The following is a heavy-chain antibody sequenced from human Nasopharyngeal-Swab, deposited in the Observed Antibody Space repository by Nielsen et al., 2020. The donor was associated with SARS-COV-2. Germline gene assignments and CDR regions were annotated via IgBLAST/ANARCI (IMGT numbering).Heavy chain of an antibody. Sequence: GGSLRLSCAAAGFTFNNFELTWVRQAPGKGLEWLSSISTSGTTMYYADSVKGRFTISSDDAKNSLYLQMNSLRVEDTAVYYCARGSLFDSSGYYLDFDAWGQGTLVTVSS. CDR3: ARGSLFDSSGYYLDFDA. CDR2: ISTSGTTM. CDR1: GFTFNNFE. D-gene: IGHD3-22*01. V-gene: IGHV3-48*03. J-gene: IGHJ4*02.